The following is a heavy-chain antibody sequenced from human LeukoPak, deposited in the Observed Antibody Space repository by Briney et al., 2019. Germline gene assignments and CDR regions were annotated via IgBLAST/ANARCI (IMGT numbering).Heavy chain of an antibody. Sequence: GRSLRLSCAASGFTFSSYAMHWVRQAPGKGLEWVAVISYDGSNKYYADSVKGRFTISRDNSKNTLYLQMNSLRAEDTAVYYCARDLKTSGWYGDFDYWGQGTLVTVSS. CDR3: ARDLKTSGWYGDFDY. CDR2: ISYDGSNK. D-gene: IGHD6-19*01. J-gene: IGHJ4*02. V-gene: IGHV3-30-3*01. CDR1: GFTFSSYA.